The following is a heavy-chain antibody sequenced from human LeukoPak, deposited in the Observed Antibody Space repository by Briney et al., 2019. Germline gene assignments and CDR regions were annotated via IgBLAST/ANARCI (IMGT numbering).Heavy chain of an antibody. J-gene: IGHJ4*02. Sequence: SGGSLRLSCAASGFTLSSYSMNWVRQAPGKGLEWVSSISSSSSYIYYADSVKGRFTISRDNAKNSLYLQMNSLRAEDTAVYYCAGDTDGSGRYFDYWGQGTLVTVSS. CDR2: ISSSSSYI. CDR1: GFTLSSYS. V-gene: IGHV3-21*01. D-gene: IGHD3-10*01. CDR3: AGDTDGSGRYFDY.